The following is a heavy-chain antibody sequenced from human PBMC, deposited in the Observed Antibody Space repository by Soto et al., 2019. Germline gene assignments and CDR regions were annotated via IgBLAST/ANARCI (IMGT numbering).Heavy chain of an antibody. CDR3: ARPGVESRYYYMDV. D-gene: IGHD3-3*01. V-gene: IGHV3-11*01. J-gene: IGHJ6*03. CDR1: GFTFSDYY. Sequence: GGSLRLSCAASGFTFSDYYMSWIRQAPGKGLEWVSYISSSGSTIYYADSVKGRFTISRDNAKNSLYLQMNSLRAEDTAVYYCARPGVESRYYYMDVWGKGTTVTVSS. CDR2: ISSSGSTI.